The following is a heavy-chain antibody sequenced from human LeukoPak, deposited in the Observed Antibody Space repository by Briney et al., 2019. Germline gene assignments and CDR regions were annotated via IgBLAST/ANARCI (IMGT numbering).Heavy chain of an antibody. V-gene: IGHV3-7*01. Sequence: GGSLRLSCAASGFTFTSYWMTWVRQAPGKGLEWVAKIKQDGGEKYYVDSVKGRFTISRDNAKNSLSLQMNSLRAEDTAVYYCARDQGYCTSATCRGDAFDVWGQGSMVSVSS. CDR2: IKQDGGEK. D-gene: IGHD2-2*01. CDR3: ARDQGYCTSATCRGDAFDV. J-gene: IGHJ3*01. CDR1: GFTFTSYW.